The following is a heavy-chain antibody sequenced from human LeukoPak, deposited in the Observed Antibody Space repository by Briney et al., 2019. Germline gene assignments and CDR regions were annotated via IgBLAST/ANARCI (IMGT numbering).Heavy chain of an antibody. CDR2: SYSGGST. CDR1: GFTVSSHY. J-gene: IGHJ4*02. CDR3: ARVEEGHFDY. V-gene: IGHV3-53*01. Sequence: GGSLRLSCAASGFTVSSHYVIGLRQARGGGGEWVSVSYSGGSTYYADSVKGRFTISRDNSKNTLYLQMNSLRAEDTAVSYCARVEEGHFDYWGQGTLVTVSS.